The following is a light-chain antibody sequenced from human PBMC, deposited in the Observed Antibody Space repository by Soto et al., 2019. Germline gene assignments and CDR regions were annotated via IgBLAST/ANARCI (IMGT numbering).Light chain of an antibody. CDR1: QSVSIY. Sequence: EVVLTQSPATLSLSPGERATLSCRASQSVSIYLAWYQQKPGQAPRPLIYDASNRATGIPARFSGSGSGTDFTLTISSLEPEDFAVYYCQQRGKWPLTFGGGTKVEIK. J-gene: IGKJ4*01. CDR3: QQRGKWPLT. CDR2: DAS. V-gene: IGKV3-11*01.